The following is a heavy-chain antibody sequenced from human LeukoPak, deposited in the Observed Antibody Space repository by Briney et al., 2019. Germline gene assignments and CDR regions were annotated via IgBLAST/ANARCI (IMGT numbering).Heavy chain of an antibody. J-gene: IGHJ6*02. Sequence: ASVKVSCKASGYTFTSYGISWVRQAPGQGVEWMGWISAYNGNTNYAQKLQGRVTMTTDTSTSTAYMELRSLRSDDTAVYYCARDRQYQRKPYYYGMDVWGRGTTVTVSS. CDR3: ARDRQYQRKPYYYGMDV. CDR2: ISAYNGNT. CDR1: GYTFTSYG. D-gene: IGHD2-2*01. V-gene: IGHV1-18*01.